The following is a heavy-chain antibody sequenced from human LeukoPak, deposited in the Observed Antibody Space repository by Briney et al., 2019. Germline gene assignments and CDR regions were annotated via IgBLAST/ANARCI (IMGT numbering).Heavy chain of an antibody. J-gene: IGHJ4*02. V-gene: IGHV1-18*01. Sequence: ASVKVSCKASGYTLKKFVISWVRQAPGQGLEWLGWINTYNGNTKLGEKFQGRVTMTTDTSTSTVYMELTSLRTDDTAVYFCARDTPQHLKRFDYWGQGTLITVSS. CDR3: ARDTPQHLKRFDY. CDR2: INTYNGNT. CDR1: GYTLKKFV. D-gene: IGHD6-13*01.